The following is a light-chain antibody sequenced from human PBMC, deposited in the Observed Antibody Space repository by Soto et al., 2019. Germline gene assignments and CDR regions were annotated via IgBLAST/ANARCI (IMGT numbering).Light chain of an antibody. J-gene: IGLJ2*01. Sequence: QSVLTQPPSASGAPGQRVTISCSGSSSNIGRNAVNWYRQLLGTAPRLLIYTNDLRPSGVPDRFSASRSGTSASLAISGLQSEDEANFYCATWDDSLDGPVFGGGTKVTVL. V-gene: IGLV1-44*01. CDR1: SSNIGRNA. CDR2: TND. CDR3: ATWDDSLDGPV.